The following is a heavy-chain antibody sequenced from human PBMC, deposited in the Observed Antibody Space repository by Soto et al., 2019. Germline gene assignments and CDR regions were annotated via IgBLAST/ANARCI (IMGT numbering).Heavy chain of an antibody. Sequence: PGGSLRLSCSASGFTFSSYGMHWARQAPGKGLEWVAVIWYDGSNKYYADSVKGRFTISRDNARNSLYLQMNSLRVEDTAVYYCARGGGAAGDFDYWGQGTLVTVSS. J-gene: IGHJ4*02. D-gene: IGHD6-13*01. CDR3: ARGGGAAGDFDY. CDR2: IWYDGSNK. V-gene: IGHV3-33*01. CDR1: GFTFSSYG.